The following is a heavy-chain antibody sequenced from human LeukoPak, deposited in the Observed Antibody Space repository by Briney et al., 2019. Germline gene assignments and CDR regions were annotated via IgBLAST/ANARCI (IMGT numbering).Heavy chain of an antibody. CDR1: GYTFTSYG. V-gene: IGHV1-18*01. CDR2: ISAYNGNT. CDR3: ARSVLLWFGELYRTSGDAFDI. J-gene: IGHJ3*02. D-gene: IGHD3-10*01. Sequence: GASVKVSCKASGYTFTSYGISWVRQAPGQGLEWMGWISAYNGNTNYAQKLQGRVTMTTDTSTSTAYMELRSLRSDDTAVYYCARSVLLWFGELYRTSGDAFDIWGQGTMVTVSS.